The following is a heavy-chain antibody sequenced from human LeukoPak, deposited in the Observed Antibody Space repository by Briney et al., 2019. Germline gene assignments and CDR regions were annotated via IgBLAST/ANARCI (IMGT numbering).Heavy chain of an antibody. D-gene: IGHD3-22*01. V-gene: IGHV3-74*01. J-gene: IGHJ4*02. CDR3: AKGSYYDSSGSFYFDY. CDR1: GFTFSSYW. CDR2: ISSDGSST. Sequence: GGSLRLSCAASGFTFSSYWMHWVRQAPGKGLVWVSRISSDGSSTSYADSVKGRFTISRDNAKNTLYLQVNSLGTEDTAAYYCAKGSYYDSSGSFYFDYWGQGTLVTVSS.